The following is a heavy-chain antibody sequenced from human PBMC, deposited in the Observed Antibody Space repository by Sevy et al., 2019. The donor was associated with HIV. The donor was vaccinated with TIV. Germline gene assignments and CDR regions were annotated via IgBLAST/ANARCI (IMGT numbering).Heavy chain of an antibody. J-gene: IGHJ1*01. CDR2: IYYSGST. V-gene: IGHV4-31*03. D-gene: IGHD2-2*01. CDR1: GGSISSGGYY. CDR3: ASSTPSAEYFQH. Sequence: SETLSLTCTVSGGSISSGGYYWSWIRQHPGKGLEWIGYIYYSGSTYYNPSLKSRVTISVDTSKYQLSLKLSSVTAADTSLYYWASSTPSAEYFQHWGQGTLVTVSS.